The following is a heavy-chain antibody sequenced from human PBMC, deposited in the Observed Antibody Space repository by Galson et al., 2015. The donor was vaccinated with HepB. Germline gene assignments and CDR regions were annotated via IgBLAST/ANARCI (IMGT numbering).Heavy chain of an antibody. CDR2: ISTRSTYR. J-gene: IGHJ6*02. CDR1: GFTLGSYF. D-gene: IGHD4-17*01. Sequence: SLRLSCAGSGFTLGSYFMNWVRQAPGQGLEWVAYISTRSTYRYYADSLKGRFTISRDDAKNSLYLQMNNLRVDDTAAYYCARVYDGDDAGEDYGMDVWGQGTLVTVSS. V-gene: IGHV3-21*01. CDR3: ARVYDGDDAGEDYGMDV.